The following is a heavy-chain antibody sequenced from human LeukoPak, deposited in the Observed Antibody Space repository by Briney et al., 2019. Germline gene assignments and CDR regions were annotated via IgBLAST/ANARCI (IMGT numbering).Heavy chain of an antibody. CDR1: GGSFSSSDYY. Sequence: SETLSLTCTVSGGSFSSSDYYWGWIRQPPGKGLEWIGSIYYSGTTYYNPSLKSRVTISVDTSKKQFSLKLSSVTAADTAVYYCARGYDSSEIWGQGTLVTVSS. J-gene: IGHJ4*02. CDR2: IYYSGTT. V-gene: IGHV4-39*07. D-gene: IGHD3-22*01. CDR3: ARGYDSSEI.